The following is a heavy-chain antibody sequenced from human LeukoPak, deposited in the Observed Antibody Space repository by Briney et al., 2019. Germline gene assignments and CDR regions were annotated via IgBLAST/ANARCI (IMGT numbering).Heavy chain of an antibody. J-gene: IGHJ4*02. D-gene: IGHD3-10*01. CDR1: GFTFSSYG. Sequence: GGSLRLSCAASGFTFSSYGMHWVRQAPGKGLEWVVVISYDGSNKYYADSVKGRFTISRDNSKNTLYLQMNSLRAEDTAVYYCAKDVLLWFGELSLVEYYFDYWGQGTLVTVSS. CDR2: ISYDGSNK. CDR3: AKDVLLWFGELSLVEYYFDY. V-gene: IGHV3-30*18.